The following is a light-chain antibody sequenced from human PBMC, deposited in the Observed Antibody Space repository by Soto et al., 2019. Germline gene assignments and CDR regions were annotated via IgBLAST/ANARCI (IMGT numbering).Light chain of an antibody. V-gene: IGKV1-5*03. CDR3: QQYNSYSVT. J-gene: IGKJ3*01. CDR1: QSISSW. Sequence: DIQMTQSPSTLSASVGDRVTITCRASQSISSWLAWYQQKPGKAPKLLIYKASSLESGVPSRFSGSGSGTEFTLTISSLQPDDFATYYCQQYNSYSVTFGPGTKWISN. CDR2: KAS.